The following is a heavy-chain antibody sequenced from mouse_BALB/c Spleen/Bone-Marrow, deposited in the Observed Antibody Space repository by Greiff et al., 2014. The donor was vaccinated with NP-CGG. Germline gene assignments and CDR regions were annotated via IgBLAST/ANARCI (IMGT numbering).Heavy chain of an antibody. V-gene: IGHV1S56*01. J-gene: IGHJ3*01. CDR1: VLTFQSNK. D-gene: IGHD3-2*01. CDR3: ARSGDSSGYGFAY. CDR2: IYPGDGST. Sequence: LQGAGPGGGSAGGFWGKFCKGFVLTFQSNKKKRGGKRPGKEMGGVGWIYPGDGSTKYNEKFKGKATLTADKSSSTAYMQLSSLTSENSAVYFCARSGDSSGYGFAYWGQGTLVTVSA.